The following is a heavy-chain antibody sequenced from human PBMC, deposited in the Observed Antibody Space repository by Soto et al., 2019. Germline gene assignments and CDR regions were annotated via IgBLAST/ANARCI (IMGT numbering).Heavy chain of an antibody. CDR1: GGTFSSYT. CDR2: IIPILGIA. V-gene: IGHV1-69*02. D-gene: IGHD6-13*01. Sequence: QVQLVQSGAEVKKPGSSVKVSCKASGGTFSSYTISWVRQATGQGLEWMGRIIPILGIANYAQKFQGRVTITADKSTSTVYMELSSLRSEDTAVYYCAPGSIAAADDYWGQGTLVTGYS. CDR3: APGSIAAADDY. J-gene: IGHJ4*02.